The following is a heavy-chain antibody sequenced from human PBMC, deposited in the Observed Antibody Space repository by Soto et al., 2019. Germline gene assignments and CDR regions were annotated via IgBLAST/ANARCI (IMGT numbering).Heavy chain of an antibody. CDR3: ATAPRGDCANGVCYLGAFDI. Sequence: GASVKVSCKVSGYTLTELSMHWVRQAPGKGLEWMGGFDPEDGETIYAQKFQGRVTMTEDTSTDTAYMELSSLRSEDTAVYYCATAPRGDCANGVCYLGAFDIRGQRTMVTVSS. D-gene: IGHD2-8*01. CDR2: FDPEDGET. J-gene: IGHJ3*02. V-gene: IGHV1-24*01. CDR1: GYTLTELS.